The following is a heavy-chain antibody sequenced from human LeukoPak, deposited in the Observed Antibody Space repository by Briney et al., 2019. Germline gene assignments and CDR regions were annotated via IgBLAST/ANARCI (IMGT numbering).Heavy chain of an antibody. CDR2: ISYSGNT. J-gene: IGHJ4*02. CDR1: GDSIRSSNYF. V-gene: IGHV4-39*01. Sequence: SETLSLTCTVSGDSIRSSNYFWGWIRQPPGKGLEWIGEISYSGNTYYNPSLKSRVTISMDTSKNQFSLNLNSVTASDTTVYYCARRSPLVAVTTAHYYDYWGPGTLVTVSS. CDR3: ARRSPLVAVTTAHYYDY. D-gene: IGHD2-21*02.